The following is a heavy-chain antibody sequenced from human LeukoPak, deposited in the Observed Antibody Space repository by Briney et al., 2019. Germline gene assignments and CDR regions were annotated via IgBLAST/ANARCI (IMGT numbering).Heavy chain of an antibody. V-gene: IGHV3-74*01. CDR3: ARVNDFGDYFDY. CDR2: INTDGSST. Sequence: GGSLRLSCAASGFAFSSYWMHWVRQAPGKGLVWVSRINTDGSSTSYADSVKGRFTISRDNAKNTLYLQMNSLRAEDTAVYYCARVNDFGDYFDYWGQGTLVTVSS. CDR1: GFAFSSYW. J-gene: IGHJ4*02. D-gene: IGHD3-3*01.